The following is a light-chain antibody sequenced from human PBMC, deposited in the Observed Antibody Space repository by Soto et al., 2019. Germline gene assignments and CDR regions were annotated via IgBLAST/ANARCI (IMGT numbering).Light chain of an antibody. CDR3: QQYYSSPTWT. Sequence: DIVMTQSPDSLAVSLGERATINCKSSQSIFYSSNNKNYLAWFQQKPGQPPQLLIYWASTRESGVPDRFSGSGSETDFTLTISSLQAEDVAIYYCQQYYSSPTWTFGQGTKVEIK. J-gene: IGKJ1*01. CDR1: QSIFYSSNNKNY. CDR2: WAS. V-gene: IGKV4-1*01.